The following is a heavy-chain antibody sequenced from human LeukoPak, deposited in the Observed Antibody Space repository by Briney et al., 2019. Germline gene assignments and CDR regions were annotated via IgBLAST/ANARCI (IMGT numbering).Heavy chain of an antibody. CDR2: IIPIFGTA. J-gene: IGHJ4*02. D-gene: IGHD3-10*01. V-gene: IGHV1-69*05. CDR3: AARYGSGIYQRNRSFHY. CDR1: VGTFSSYA. Sequence: ASVKVSCKASVGTFSSYAISWVRQAPGQGLEWMGGIIPIFGTANYAQKFQGRVTITTDESTSTAYMELSSLRSEDTAVYYCAARYGSGIYQRNRSFHYWAQGTLVTVSS.